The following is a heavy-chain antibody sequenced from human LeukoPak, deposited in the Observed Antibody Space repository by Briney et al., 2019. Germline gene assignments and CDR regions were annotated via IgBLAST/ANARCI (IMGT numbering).Heavy chain of an antibody. CDR3: ARHQYYYGSGSFDY. J-gene: IGHJ4*02. Sequence: SETLSLTCAVYGGSFSGYYWSWIRQPPGKGLEWIGSIYYSGSTYYNPSLKSRVTISVDTSKNQFSLKLSSVTAADTAVYYCARHQYYYGSGSFDYWGQGTLVTVSS. CDR1: GGSFSGYY. CDR2: IYYSGST. V-gene: IGHV4-34*01. D-gene: IGHD3-10*01.